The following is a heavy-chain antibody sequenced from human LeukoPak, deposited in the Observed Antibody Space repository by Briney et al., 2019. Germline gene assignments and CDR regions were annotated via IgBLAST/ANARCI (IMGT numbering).Heavy chain of an antibody. CDR3: TRDLEGYSYGSPFDY. CDR2: IWYGGSNK. J-gene: IGHJ4*02. D-gene: IGHD5-18*01. Sequence: PWGSLRFSCSASGFTFSSYGMHWVRQAPGRGLEWVAVIWYGGSNKYYAVSVKGRFTISRDNSKNTLYLQMNSLRAEDTAVEYCTRDLEGYSYGSPFDYWGQGTLVTVSA. V-gene: IGHV3-33*01. CDR1: GFTFSSYG.